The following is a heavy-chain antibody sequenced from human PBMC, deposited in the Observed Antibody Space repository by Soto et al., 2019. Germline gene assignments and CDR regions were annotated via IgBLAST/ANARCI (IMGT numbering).Heavy chain of an antibody. D-gene: IGHD6-13*01. V-gene: IGHV3-49*03. CDR3: TKYTYTSRYAYYGMDV. CDR2: IRSKAYGGTT. J-gene: IGHJ6*02. Sequence: GSLRLSCTTSGXTFGDYAMSWSRQAPGKGLEGVGVIRSKAYGGTTDYAASVKGRFTISRDYSKSIAYLQMNSLKSEETGVYYCTKYTYTSRYAYYGMDVWGHGTTVTVS. CDR1: GXTFGDYA.